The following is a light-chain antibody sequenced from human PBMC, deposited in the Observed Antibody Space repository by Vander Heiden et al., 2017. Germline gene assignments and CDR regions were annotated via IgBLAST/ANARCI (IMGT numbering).Light chain of an antibody. Sequence: QSALTPPASVSGSPGQSITISCTGTSNDVGGYNYVSWYQHHPGKAPKLIIYEVTNRPAGVSNRFSGSKSGNTASLTIAGLQAEDEADYYCASYTSVSTSVVFGGGTKLTVL. V-gene: IGLV2-14*01. CDR2: EVT. CDR1: SNDVGGYNY. CDR3: ASYTSVSTSVV. J-gene: IGLJ2*01.